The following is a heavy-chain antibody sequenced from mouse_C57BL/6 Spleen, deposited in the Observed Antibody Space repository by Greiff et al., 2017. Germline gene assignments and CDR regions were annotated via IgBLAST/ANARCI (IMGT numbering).Heavy chain of an antibody. CDR3: ARSNPQLDYAMDY. J-gene: IGHJ4*01. CDR2: INYDGSST. CDR1: GFTFSDYY. V-gene: IGHV5-16*01. Sequence: EVKLVESEGGLVQPGSSMKLSCTASGFTFSDYYMAWVRQVPEKGLEWVANINYDGSSTYYLDSLKSRFIISRDNAKNILYLQMSSLKSEDTATYYCARSNPQLDYAMDYWGQGTSVTVSS.